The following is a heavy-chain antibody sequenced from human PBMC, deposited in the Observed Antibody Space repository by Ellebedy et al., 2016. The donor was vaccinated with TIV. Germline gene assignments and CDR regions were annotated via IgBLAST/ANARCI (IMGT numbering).Heavy chain of an antibody. Sequence: GESLKISCAASGFSISQYAMAWVRQAPGTGLEWVSSVIVRGTTYYADSVKGRFAVSRDTSMNTLFLDLSTPRAEDTAVYYCAKVEGDGNSGPFASWGRGTLVTVSS. J-gene: IGHJ4*02. V-gene: IGHV3-23*01. D-gene: IGHD2/OR15-2a*01. CDR2: VIVRGTT. CDR1: GFSISQYA. CDR3: AKVEGDGNSGPFAS.